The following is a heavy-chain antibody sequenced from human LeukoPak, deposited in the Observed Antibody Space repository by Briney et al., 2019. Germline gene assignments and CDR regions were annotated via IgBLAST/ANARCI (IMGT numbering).Heavy chain of an antibody. Sequence: GGSLRLSCAASGFTFSDYDLYWIRQAPGKGPEWVSHITSSTSYTNYADSVKGRFTVSRDNAKNSLYLQMNSLRAEDTAVYYCARAEIDCSGGSCYSYYFDYWGQGTLVTVSS. D-gene: IGHD2-15*01. CDR1: GFTFSDYD. CDR3: ARAEIDCSGGSCYSYYFDY. V-gene: IGHV3-11*05. J-gene: IGHJ4*02. CDR2: ITSSTSYT.